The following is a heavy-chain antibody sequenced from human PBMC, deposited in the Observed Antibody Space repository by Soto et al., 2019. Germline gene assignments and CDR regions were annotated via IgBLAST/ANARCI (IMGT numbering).Heavy chain of an antibody. V-gene: IGHV3-53*01. J-gene: IGHJ5*02. Sequence: QVVESGGGLIQPGGSLRLSCAASGFTVSSNFMTWVRQAPGKGLEWVSVIYTGGSTYYTDSVKGRFTISRDNFKNTVYLHMNSLRAEDTALYYCARGGPTSWFDPWGQGTLVTVSS. CDR3: ARGGPTSWFDP. CDR2: IYTGGST. CDR1: GFTVSSNF. D-gene: IGHD1-1*01.